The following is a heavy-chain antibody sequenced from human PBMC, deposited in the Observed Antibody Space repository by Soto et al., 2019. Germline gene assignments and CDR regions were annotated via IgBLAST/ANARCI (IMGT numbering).Heavy chain of an antibody. Sequence: QVQRVQSGAEVKKPGASVKVSGKASGYTFASYAISWMRQAPGQGLEWMGWISAYNGNTNYAQKPKGRVTITTDTSTNTAYMELRSLRSDDTAVYYCARDPPPPDYWGQGTLVTVSS. CDR3: ARDPPPPDY. J-gene: IGHJ4*02. CDR2: ISAYNGNT. CDR1: GYTFASYA. V-gene: IGHV1-18*01.